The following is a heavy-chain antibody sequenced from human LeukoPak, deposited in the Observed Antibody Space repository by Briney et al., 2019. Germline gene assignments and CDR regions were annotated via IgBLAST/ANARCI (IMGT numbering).Heavy chain of an antibody. CDR3: ARSPYGDYFDY. J-gene: IGHJ4*02. V-gene: IGHV3-48*04. CDR2: ISSSGSTI. CDR1: GFTFSSYT. D-gene: IGHD4-17*01. Sequence: GGSLRLSCAASGFTFSSYTMNWVRQAPGKGLEWVSYISSSGSTIYYADSVKGRFTISRDNAKNSLYLQMNSLRAEDTAVYYCARSPYGDYFDYWGQGTLVTVSS.